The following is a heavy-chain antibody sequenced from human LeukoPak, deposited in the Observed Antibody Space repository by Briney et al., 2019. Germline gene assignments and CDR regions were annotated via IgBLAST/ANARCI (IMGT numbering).Heavy chain of an antibody. CDR2: IYSDNT. CDR1: GFTVSSNS. CDR3: ARWGHISGYDSFLDY. Sequence: GGSLRLSCTVSGFTVSSNSMSWVRQAPGKGLEWVSFIYSDNTHYSDSVKGRFTISRDNSKNSLYLQMNSLRAEDTAVYYCARWGHISGYDSFLDYWGQGTLVTVSS. J-gene: IGHJ4*02. V-gene: IGHV3-53*01. D-gene: IGHD5-12*01.